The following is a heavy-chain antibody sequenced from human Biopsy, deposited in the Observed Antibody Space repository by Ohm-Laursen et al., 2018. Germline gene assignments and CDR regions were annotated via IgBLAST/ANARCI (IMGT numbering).Heavy chain of an antibody. Sequence: SLRLSCAASGFPVSDYYMSWIRQAPGRGLEWVSDINSSGSTKYHAESVKGRFTISRDNAMNSVYLQMTSLRGEDTGVYYCARAVGIAAAPIDYWGQGTLVTVSS. CDR1: GFPVSDYY. V-gene: IGHV3-11*01. CDR3: ARAVGIAAAPIDY. J-gene: IGHJ4*02. CDR2: INSSGSTK. D-gene: IGHD2-15*01.